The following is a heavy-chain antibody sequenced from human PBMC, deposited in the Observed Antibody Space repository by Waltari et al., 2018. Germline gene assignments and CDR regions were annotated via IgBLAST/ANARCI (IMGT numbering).Heavy chain of an antibody. D-gene: IGHD3-3*01. V-gene: IGHV3-74*01. CDR1: GLTLSGPW. CDR2: ISGDGSTI. CDR3: ARGADL. J-gene: IGHJ4*02. Sequence: EVQLVESGGGLVQPGGSLSLSCAASGLTLSGPWLHWVRQGPGKGLGWVSRISGDGSTINYADSVKGRFTISRDTAKNTLYLQMNSLRAEDTAVYYCARGADLRGQGILVTVSS.